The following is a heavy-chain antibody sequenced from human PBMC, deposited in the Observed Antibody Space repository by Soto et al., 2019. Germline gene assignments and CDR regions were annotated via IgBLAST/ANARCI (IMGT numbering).Heavy chain of an antibody. CDR3: SNTDKINSDSSGWANRIDC. Sequence: EVQLLESVGALVQPGGSLRLSCAASGFTFSNYVMTWLRQAPGKGLEWVSSIRCSVSDTFYAASVKGRFTVSRGHSKNTLFLLINSLRPEDPGVYYCSNTDKINSDSSGWANRIDCWGQGNLVTVSS. CDR2: IRCSVSDT. V-gene: IGHV3-23*01. CDR1: GFTFSNYV. D-gene: IGHD6-19*01. J-gene: IGHJ4*02.